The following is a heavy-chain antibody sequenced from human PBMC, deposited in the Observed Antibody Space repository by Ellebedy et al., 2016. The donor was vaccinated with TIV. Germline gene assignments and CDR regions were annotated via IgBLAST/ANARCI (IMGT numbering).Heavy chain of an antibody. V-gene: IGHV5-51*01. CDR1: GYSFSTHW. D-gene: IGHD4-17*01. Sequence: GESLKISCKGFGYSFSTHWIGWVRQMPGKGLEWMGISYPGDSKTRYSPSFQGQVTIQADKSISTAYLQWSSLRSSDTAMYYCARRTTVATGWTIWGQGTMVTVSS. CDR2: SYPGDSKT. J-gene: IGHJ3*02. CDR3: ARRTTVATGWTI.